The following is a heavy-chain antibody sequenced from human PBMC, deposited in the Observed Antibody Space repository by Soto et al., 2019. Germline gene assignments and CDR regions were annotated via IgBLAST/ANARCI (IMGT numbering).Heavy chain of an antibody. CDR2: ISSSSSYI. D-gene: IGHD1-7*01. J-gene: IGHJ4*02. CDR1: GFTFSSYS. V-gene: IGHV3-21*01. Sequence: GGSLRLSCAASGFTFSSYSMNWVRQAPGKGLEWVSSISSSSSYIYYADSVKGRFTISRDNAKNSLYLQMNSLRAEDTAVYYCARDTYNWNYGEVDYWGQGTLVTVSS. CDR3: ARDTYNWNYGEVDY.